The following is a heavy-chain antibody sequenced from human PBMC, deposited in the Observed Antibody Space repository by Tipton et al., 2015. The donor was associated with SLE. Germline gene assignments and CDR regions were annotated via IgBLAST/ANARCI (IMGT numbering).Heavy chain of an antibody. Sequence: TLSLTCTVSGVSISTSYWSWIRQPPGQGLEWIGSIYYSVSTTFNPSLKSRVTISADTSKKEVSLTLNSVTAADTAVYYCAKRAHIVIGRGYFDFWGRGILVTVSS. D-gene: IGHD2-15*01. CDR3: AKRAHIVIGRGYFDF. CDR1: GVSISTSY. J-gene: IGHJ4*02. V-gene: IGHV4-59*08. CDR2: IYYSVST.